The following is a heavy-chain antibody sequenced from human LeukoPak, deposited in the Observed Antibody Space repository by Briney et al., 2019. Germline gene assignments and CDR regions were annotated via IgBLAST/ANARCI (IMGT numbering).Heavy chain of an antibody. Sequence: GASVKVSCKASGYTFTSYGISWVRQAPGQGLEWMGWISAYNGNTNYAQKLQGRVTMTTDTSTSTAYMELRSLRSDDTAVYYCARAPWGLLQGVEDREGSFDYWGQGTLVTVSS. CDR1: GYTFTSYG. CDR2: ISAYNGNT. CDR3: ARAPWGLLQGVEDREGSFDY. J-gene: IGHJ4*02. V-gene: IGHV1-18*01. D-gene: IGHD1-26*01.